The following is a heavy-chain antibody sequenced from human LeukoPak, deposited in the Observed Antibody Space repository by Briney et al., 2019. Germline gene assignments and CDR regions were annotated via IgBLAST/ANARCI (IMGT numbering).Heavy chain of an antibody. CDR3: ARDRPGTYFDY. CDR1: GYSISSGYY. J-gene: IGHJ4*02. Sequence: NPSETLSLTCTVSGYSISSGYYWGWIRQPPGKGLEWIGSIYHSGSTYYNPSLKSRVTISVDTSKNQFSLKLTSVTAADTAVYYCARDRPGTYFDYWGQGTLVTVSS. CDR2: IYHSGST. V-gene: IGHV4-38-2*02.